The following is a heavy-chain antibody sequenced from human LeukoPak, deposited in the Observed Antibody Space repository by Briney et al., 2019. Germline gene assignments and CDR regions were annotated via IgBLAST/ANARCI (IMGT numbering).Heavy chain of an antibody. D-gene: IGHD3-10*01. Sequence: SETLSLTCTVSGGSISSGSYYWSWIRQPAGKGLEWIGRIYTSGSTNYNPSLKSRVTISVDTSKNQFSLKLSSVTAADTAVYYCARALQGATMVRGVIPNWFDPWGQGTLVTVSS. CDR2: IYTSGST. J-gene: IGHJ5*02. CDR3: ARALQGATMVRGVIPNWFDP. CDR1: GGSISSGSYY. V-gene: IGHV4-61*02.